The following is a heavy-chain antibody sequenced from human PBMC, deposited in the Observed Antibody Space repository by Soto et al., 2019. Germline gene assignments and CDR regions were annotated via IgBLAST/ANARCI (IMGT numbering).Heavy chain of an antibody. J-gene: IGHJ6*02. CDR2: ISYDGSNK. D-gene: IGHD6-19*01. CDR3: AKDHGRGRAVAASYGMDV. Sequence: QVQLVESGGGVVQPGRSLRLSCAASGFTFSSYGMHWVRQAPGKGLEWVAVISYDGSNKYYADSVKGRFTISRDNSKNTLYLQMNSLRAADTAVYYCAKDHGRGRAVAASYGMDVWGQGTTVTVSS. V-gene: IGHV3-30*18. CDR1: GFTFSSYG.